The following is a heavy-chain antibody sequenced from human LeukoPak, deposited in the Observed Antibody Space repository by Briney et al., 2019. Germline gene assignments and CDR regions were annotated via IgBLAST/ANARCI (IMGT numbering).Heavy chain of an antibody. CDR1: GGTVSSYA. J-gene: IGHJ4*02. V-gene: IGHV1-69*05. Sequence: SVKVSCKASGGTVSSYAIRWVRQAPGQGLEWMGGIIPIFGAAKYAQKFQGRVTLTTDESTSTAYMELSTVRSEDTAVYYCARGRFHYGSGSYYKGADYWGQGTLVTVSS. D-gene: IGHD3-10*01. CDR2: IIPIFGAA. CDR3: ARGRFHYGSGSYYKGADY.